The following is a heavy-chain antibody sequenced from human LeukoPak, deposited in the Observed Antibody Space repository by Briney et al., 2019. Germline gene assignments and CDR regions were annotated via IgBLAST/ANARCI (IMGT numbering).Heavy chain of an antibody. V-gene: IGHV3-23*01. D-gene: IGHD2-15*01. CDR2: ISGSGGST. CDR3: AKDREFRDIVVVVAAMTH. CDR1: GFTFSNYG. J-gene: IGHJ4*02. Sequence: PGGSLRLSCAASGFTFSNYGMSWVRQAPGKGLEWVSAISGSGGSTYYADSVKGRFTISRDNSKNTLYLQMNSLRPEDTAVYFCAKDREFRDIVVVVAAMTHWGQGTLVTVSS.